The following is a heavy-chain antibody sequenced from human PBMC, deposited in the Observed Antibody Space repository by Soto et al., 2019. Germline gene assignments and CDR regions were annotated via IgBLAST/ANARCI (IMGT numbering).Heavy chain of an antibody. CDR3: ARVPLDSSGPLDY. V-gene: IGHV1-69*01. D-gene: IGHD6-19*01. CDR1: GGTFSSYA. CDR2: IIPIFGTA. Sequence: CKASGGTFSSYAISWVRQAPGQGLEWMGGIIPIFGTANYAQKFQGRVTITADESTSTAYMELSSLRSEDTAVYYCARVPLDSSGPLDYWGQGTLVTVSS. J-gene: IGHJ4*02.